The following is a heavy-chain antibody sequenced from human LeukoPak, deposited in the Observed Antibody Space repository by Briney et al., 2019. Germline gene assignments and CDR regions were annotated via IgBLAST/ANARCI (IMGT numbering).Heavy chain of an antibody. J-gene: IGHJ4*02. CDR3: ARRTYYDSLTGMYYFHY. CDR1: GYSFTSYW. D-gene: IGHD3-9*01. V-gene: IGHV5-51*01. Sequence: KIGESLKISCKGCGYSFTSYWIGWVRQMPGKGLEWMGIIYPGDSDTRYSPSFQGQVTISADKSISTAYLQWSSLKASDTAMYYCARRTYYDSLTGMYYFHYWVQGTLVTVSS. CDR2: IYPGDSDT.